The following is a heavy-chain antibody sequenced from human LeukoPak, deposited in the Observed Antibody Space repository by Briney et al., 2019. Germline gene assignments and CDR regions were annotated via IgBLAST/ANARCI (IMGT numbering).Heavy chain of an antibody. CDR2: LSRGGGTT. Sequence: VGSLRLSCTGSGFPFNMFAMNWVRQAPGQGLEWVSGLSRGGGTTNYADSVKGRFTISRDTSKNMVFLQMNDLRPEDTAVYYCAKEQRIRHCSEGVCMEGYYFDYWGQGSLVTVSS. J-gene: IGHJ4*02. CDR3: AKEQRIRHCSEGVCMEGYYFDY. V-gene: IGHV3-23*01. D-gene: IGHD2-8*01. CDR1: GFPFNMFA.